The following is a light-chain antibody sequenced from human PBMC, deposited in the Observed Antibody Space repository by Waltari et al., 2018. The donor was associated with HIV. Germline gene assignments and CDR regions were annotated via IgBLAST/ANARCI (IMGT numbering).Light chain of an antibody. CDR3: QQNIHWPPYT. J-gene: IGKJ2*01. Sequence: ETVLTQSPVTLSVSPGERVTLSCRASQSVSGNLVWYQQKPGQAPRLLRYAASSRATDIPARFSGSGSVTDYTLTISNLQSEDSAVYYCQQNIHWPPYTFGQGTKLEIK. CDR2: AAS. CDR1: QSVSGN. V-gene: IGKV3-15*01.